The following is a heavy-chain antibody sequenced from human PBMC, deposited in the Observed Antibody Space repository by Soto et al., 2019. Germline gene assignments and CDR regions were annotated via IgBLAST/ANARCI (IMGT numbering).Heavy chain of an antibody. J-gene: IGHJ4*02. D-gene: IGHD3-22*01. CDR1: GGTFSSYA. Sequence: QVQLVQSGAEVKKPGSSVKVSCKASGGTFSSYAISWVRQAPGQGLEWMGGIIPIFGTANYAQKFQGRVRITADESTSTAYMELSSLRSEDTAVYYCARGVGLLGYDSRGVGYYFDYWGQGTLVTVSS. V-gene: IGHV1-69*12. CDR3: ARGVGLLGYDSRGVGYYFDY. CDR2: IIPIFGTA.